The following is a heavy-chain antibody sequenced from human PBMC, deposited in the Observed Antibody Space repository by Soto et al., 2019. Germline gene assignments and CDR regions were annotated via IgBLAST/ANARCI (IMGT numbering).Heavy chain of an antibody. CDR1: GFTFDDYT. CDR3: AKGNPYSGSYRVAYYYYYGMDV. D-gene: IGHD1-26*01. V-gene: IGHV3-43*01. CDR2: ISWDGGST. Sequence: GGSLRLSCAASGFTFDDYTMHWVRQAPGKGLEWVSLISWDGGSTYYADSVKGRFTISRDNGKNSLYLQMNSLRTEDTALYYCAKGNPYSGSYRVAYYYYYGMDVWGQGTTVTVSS. J-gene: IGHJ6*02.